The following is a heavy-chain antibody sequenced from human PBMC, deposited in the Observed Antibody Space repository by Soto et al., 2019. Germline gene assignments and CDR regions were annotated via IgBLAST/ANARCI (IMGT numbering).Heavy chain of an antibody. CDR2: IWYDGSNK. Sequence: PGGSLRLSCAASGFTFSSYGMHWVRQAPGKGLEWVAVIWYDGSNKYYADSVKGRFTISRDNSKNTLYLQMNSLRAEDTAVYYCARGPPQWYYYGMDVWGQGTTVTVSS. D-gene: IGHD2-8*01. V-gene: IGHV3-33*01. CDR1: GFTFSSYG. CDR3: ARGPPQWYYYGMDV. J-gene: IGHJ6*02.